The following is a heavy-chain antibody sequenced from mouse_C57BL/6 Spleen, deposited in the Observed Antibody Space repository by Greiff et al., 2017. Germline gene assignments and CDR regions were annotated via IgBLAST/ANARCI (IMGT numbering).Heavy chain of an antibody. CDR3: ARKEGYDYDGAWFAY. D-gene: IGHD2-4*01. Sequence: VQLQQSGAELARPGASVKLSCKASGYTFTSYGISWVKQRTGQGLEWIGEIYPRSGNTYYNEKFKGKAPLTADKSSSTAYMELRSLTSEDSAVYFCARKEGYDYDGAWFAYWGQGTLVTVSA. J-gene: IGHJ3*01. V-gene: IGHV1-81*01. CDR2: IYPRSGNT. CDR1: GYTFTSYG.